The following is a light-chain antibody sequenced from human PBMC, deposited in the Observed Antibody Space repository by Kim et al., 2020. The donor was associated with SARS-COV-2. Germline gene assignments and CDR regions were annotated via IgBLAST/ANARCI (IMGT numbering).Light chain of an antibody. V-gene: IGKV1-27*01. Sequence: ASVGDAVTITCRASQDISNYLAWYQQKPGKAPKLLIYATSTLQSGVPSRFRGSRSGTDFTLIITRLQPEDVATYYCQKYDNAPWTFGQGTKVDIK. J-gene: IGKJ1*01. CDR3: QKYDNAPWT. CDR2: ATS. CDR1: QDISNY.